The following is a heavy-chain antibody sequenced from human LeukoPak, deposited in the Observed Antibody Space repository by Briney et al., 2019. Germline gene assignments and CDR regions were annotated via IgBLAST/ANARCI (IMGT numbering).Heavy chain of an antibody. Sequence: ASETLSLTCTVSGGSISSSSYYWGWIRQPPGKGLEWIGSIYYSGSTNYNPSLKSRVTISVDTSKNQFSLKLSSVTAADTAVYYCARAYPAATFDYWGQGTLVTVSS. V-gene: IGHV4-39*07. D-gene: IGHD2-2*01. CDR3: ARAYPAATFDY. CDR1: GGSISSSSYY. J-gene: IGHJ4*02. CDR2: IYYSGST.